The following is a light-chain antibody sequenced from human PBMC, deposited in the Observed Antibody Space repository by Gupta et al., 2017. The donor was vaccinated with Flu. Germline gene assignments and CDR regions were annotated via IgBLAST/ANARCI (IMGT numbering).Light chain of an antibody. V-gene: IGLV3-21*02. Sequence: SYVLTQPLSVSVAPGQTARITCGGNNLGSKSVHWYQQKPGQAPVLVVYDDSDRPSAIPERFSASNSGKTATLTISRVEAGDEADYYCQVWDTSSDPHWVFGGGTKLTVL. CDR2: DDS. CDR3: QVWDTSSDPHWV. CDR1: NLGSKS. J-gene: IGLJ3*02.